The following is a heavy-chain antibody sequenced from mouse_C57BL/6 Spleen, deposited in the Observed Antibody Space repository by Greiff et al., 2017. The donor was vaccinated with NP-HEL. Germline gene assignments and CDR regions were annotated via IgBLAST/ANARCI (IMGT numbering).Heavy chain of an antibody. D-gene: IGHD2-3*01. CDR1: GYTFTSYW. CDR3: AKYDGYCVGFAY. J-gene: IGHJ3*01. V-gene: IGHV1-64*01. Sequence: QVQLQQPGAELVKPGASVKLSCKASGYTFTSYWMHWVKQRPGQGLEWIGMIHPNSGSTNYNEKFKSKATLTVNKSSSTAYMQLSSLTSEDSAVYYCAKYDGYCVGFAYWGQGTLVTVSA. CDR2: IHPNSGST.